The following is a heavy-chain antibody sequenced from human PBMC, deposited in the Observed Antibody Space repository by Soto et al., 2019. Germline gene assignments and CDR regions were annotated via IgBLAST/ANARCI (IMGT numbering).Heavy chain of an antibody. D-gene: IGHD6-19*01. CDR2: IKHDGGET. CDR1: GFTFSNFW. V-gene: IGHV3-7*01. CDR3: ARAYEQWLVSDY. Sequence: GSLRLSCAASGFTFSNFWMSWVRQAPGKGLEWVANIKHDGGETYYVDSVKGRFTISRDNAKNSLYLQMNSLRAEDTAVYYCARAYEQWLVSDYWGQGTLVTVSS. J-gene: IGHJ4*02.